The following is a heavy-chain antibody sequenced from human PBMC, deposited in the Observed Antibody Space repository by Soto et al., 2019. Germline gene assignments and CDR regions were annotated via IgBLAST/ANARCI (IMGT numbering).Heavy chain of an antibody. CDR1: SYTFASYG. D-gene: IGHD6-13*01. CDR2: ISAYNGNT. J-gene: IGHJ4*02. V-gene: IGHV1-18*01. Sequence: QVQLVQSGAEVKKPGASVKVSCKASSYTFASYGISWVRQAPGQGLEWMGWISAYNGNTNYAQKLQGRVTMTSDASTSTAYMELRTLRSDDTAVYYCARVIAAAADFDYWGQGTLVTVSS. CDR3: ARVIAAAADFDY.